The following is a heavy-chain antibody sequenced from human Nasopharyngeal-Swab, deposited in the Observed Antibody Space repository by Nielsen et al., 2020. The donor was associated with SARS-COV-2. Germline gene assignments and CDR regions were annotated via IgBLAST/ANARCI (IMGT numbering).Heavy chain of an antibody. CDR1: GGSISSGGYY. V-gene: IGHV4-30-4*01. J-gene: IGHJ6*02. Sequence: SETLSLTCAVSGGSISSGGYYWSWIRQPPGKGLEWIGYIYYRGSTYYNPSLKSRVTISVDTSKNQFSLKLSSVTAADTAVYYCAREGYCGLDLHYGMDVWGQGTTVTVSS. D-gene: IGHD1-26*01. CDR3: AREGYCGLDLHYGMDV. CDR2: IYYRGST.